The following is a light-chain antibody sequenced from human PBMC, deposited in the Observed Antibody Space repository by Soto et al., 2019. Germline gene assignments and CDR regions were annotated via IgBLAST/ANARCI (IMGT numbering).Light chain of an antibody. CDR3: CSYAGSSIVV. CDR1: SSDVGSYNL. CDR2: EGS. V-gene: IGLV2-23*01. J-gene: IGLJ2*01. Sequence: QSVLTQPAPVSGSPGQSITISCTGTSSDVGSYNLVSWYQQHPGKAPKLMIYEGSKRPSGVSNRFSGSKSGNTASLTISGLQAEDEADYYCCSYAGSSIVVFGGGTKLTVL.